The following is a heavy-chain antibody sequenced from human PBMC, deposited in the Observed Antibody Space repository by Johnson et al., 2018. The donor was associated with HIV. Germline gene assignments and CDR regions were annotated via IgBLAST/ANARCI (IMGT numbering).Heavy chain of an antibody. CDR2: IRYDGDIT. CDR1: GFTFSNYG. Sequence: QEKLVESGGGVVQPGRSLRLSCAASGFTFSNYGMHWVRQAPGKGLEWVAFIRYDGDITYYVDSVKGRFTISRVNAKNSLYLQMNSLRAEDTAVYYCATGSPTVTTNAFDIWGQGTMVTVSS. J-gene: IGHJ3*02. CDR3: ATGSPTVTTNAFDI. D-gene: IGHD4-17*01. V-gene: IGHV3-33*03.